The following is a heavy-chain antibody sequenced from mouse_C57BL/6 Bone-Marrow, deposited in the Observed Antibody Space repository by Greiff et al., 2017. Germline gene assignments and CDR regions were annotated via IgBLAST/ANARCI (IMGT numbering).Heavy chain of an antibody. V-gene: IGHV1-81*01. J-gene: IGHJ4*01. CDR1: GYTFTSYG. CDR2: IYPRSGNT. CDR3: AKWDNDYGGDYAMDD. D-gene: IGHD2-4*01. Sequence: QVQLQQSGAELARPGASVKLSCKASGYTFTSYGISWVKQRPGQGLEWIGEIYPRSGNTYYNEKFKGKATLTADKSSSTAYMELRSLTSEDSAVYFCAKWDNDYGGDYAMDDWGKGTSVTVAS.